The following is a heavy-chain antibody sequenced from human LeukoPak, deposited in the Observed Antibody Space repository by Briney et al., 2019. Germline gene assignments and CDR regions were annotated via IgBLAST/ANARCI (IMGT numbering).Heavy chain of an antibody. Sequence: SETLSLTCTVSGDSIRNYYWNWIRQPPGTGLEWIGYGHYSGSTFYNPSLNSRVTLSVDTSKNQFSLKLTSVTAADTAVYYCARDILPSYSGYDRTLPDYWGQGTLVTVSS. D-gene: IGHD5-12*01. J-gene: IGHJ4*02. CDR2: GHYSGST. CDR1: GDSIRNYY. V-gene: IGHV4-59*01. CDR3: ARDILPSYSGYDRTLPDY.